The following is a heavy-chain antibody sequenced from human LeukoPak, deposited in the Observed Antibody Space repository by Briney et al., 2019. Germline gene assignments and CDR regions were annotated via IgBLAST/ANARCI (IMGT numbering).Heavy chain of an antibody. Sequence: SETLSLTCTVSGGSTSSDYWSWIRQPPGKGLEWIGYIYYSGSTNYNPSLKSRVTISVDTSKNQFSLKVSSVTAADTAVYYCARGSSWSYYFDYWGQGTLVTVSS. D-gene: IGHD6-13*01. CDR2: IYYSGST. CDR3: ARGSSWSYYFDY. J-gene: IGHJ4*02. CDR1: GGSTSSDY. V-gene: IGHV4-59*08.